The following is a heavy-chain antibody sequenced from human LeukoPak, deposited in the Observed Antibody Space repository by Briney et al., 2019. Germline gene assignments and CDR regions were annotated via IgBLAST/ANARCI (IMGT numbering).Heavy chain of an antibody. D-gene: IGHD1-14*01. J-gene: IGHJ4*02. CDR2: MSSSGNNT. V-gene: IGHV3-23*01. CDR3: AKDVRTKRPPPEGFDC. CDR1: GFSVSTDY. Sequence: GGSLRLSCAASGFSVSTDYVHWVRQALGKGLEWVSTMSSSGNNTYYTDSVKGRFTISRDNSKNTLFLQMNSLRVDDTAVYYCAKDVRTKRPPPEGFDCWGQGTLVTVSS.